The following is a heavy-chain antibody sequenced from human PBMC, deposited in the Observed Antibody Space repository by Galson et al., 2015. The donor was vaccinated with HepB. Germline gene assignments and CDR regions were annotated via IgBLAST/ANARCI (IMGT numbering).Heavy chain of an antibody. J-gene: IGHJ3*02. CDR3: ARPLGYYDSSGYLDDAFDI. CDR2: ISSSSSTI. Sequence: SLRLSCAASGFTFSSYSMNWVRQAPGKGLEWVSYISSSSSTIYYADSVKGRFTISRDNAKNSLYLQMNSLRAEDTAVYYCARPLGYYDSSGYLDDAFDIWGQGTMVTVSS. V-gene: IGHV3-48*01. CDR1: GFTFSSYS. D-gene: IGHD3-22*01.